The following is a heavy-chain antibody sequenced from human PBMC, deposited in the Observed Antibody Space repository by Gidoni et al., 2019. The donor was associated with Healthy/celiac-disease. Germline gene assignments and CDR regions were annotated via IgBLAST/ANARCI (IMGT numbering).Heavy chain of an antibody. CDR3: ARGGSDYDYIWGSYRYPSVFDY. CDR2: ISSSSSYI. J-gene: IGHJ4*02. Sequence: EVQLVESGGGLVKPGGSLRLSCAASGFTFSSYSMNWVRQAPGKGLEWVSSISSSSSYIYYADSVKGRFTISRDNAKNSLYLQMNSLRAEDTAVYYCARGGSDYDYIWGSYRYPSVFDYWGQGTLVTVSS. CDR1: GFTFSSYS. V-gene: IGHV3-21*01. D-gene: IGHD3-16*02.